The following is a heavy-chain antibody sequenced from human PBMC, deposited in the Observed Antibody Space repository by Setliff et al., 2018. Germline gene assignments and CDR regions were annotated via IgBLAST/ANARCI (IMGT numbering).Heavy chain of an antibody. CDR1: GASITSGGFY. J-gene: IGHJ4*02. CDR3: ARSPSSGAYWNPRPFYSDY. CDR2: ISPSGST. Sequence: PSETLSLTCSVSGASITSGGFYWTWIRQPAGKGLEWIGHISPSGSTIYNPSVKSRVTISLDTSKNHFSLKLDSVTAADTALYYCARSPSSGAYWNPRPFYSDYWARGTLVTVSS. V-gene: IGHV4-61*09. D-gene: IGHD1-26*01.